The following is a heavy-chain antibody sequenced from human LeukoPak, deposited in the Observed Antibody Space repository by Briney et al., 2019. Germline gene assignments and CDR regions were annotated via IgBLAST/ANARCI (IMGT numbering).Heavy chain of an antibody. V-gene: IGHV1-46*01. CDR2: IDPSDGNT. J-gene: IGHJ4*02. D-gene: IGHD6-13*01. CDR3: ARDEGEGSSWNPFDY. Sequence: ASVKVSCKASGYSFTSYYMHWARQAPGQGLEWMGIIDPSDGNTSYEQKFQGRVTMTRDTSTSTVYMELSSLRSEDTAMYYCARDEGEGSSWNPFDYWGQGTLVTVSS. CDR1: GYSFTSYY.